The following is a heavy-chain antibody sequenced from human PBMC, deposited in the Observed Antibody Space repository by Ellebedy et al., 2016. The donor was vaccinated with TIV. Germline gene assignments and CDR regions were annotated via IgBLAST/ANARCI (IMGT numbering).Heavy chain of an antibody. V-gene: IGHV3-33*01. D-gene: IGHD3-3*01. CDR3: ARDWSGYFDP. CDR1: GFTFRRDG. Sequence: GESLKISCAASGFTFRRDGMHWVRQAPGKGLEWVAVIWHDGSKKYYADSVKGRFTISRDNSKNTLYLQMNSLRAEDTAVYYCARDWSGYFDPWGQGTLVTVSS. J-gene: IGHJ5*02. CDR2: IWHDGSKK.